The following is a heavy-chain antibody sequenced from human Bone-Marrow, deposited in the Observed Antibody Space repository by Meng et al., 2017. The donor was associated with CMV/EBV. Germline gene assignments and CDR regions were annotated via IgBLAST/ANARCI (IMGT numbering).Heavy chain of an antibody. CDR3: AKDIVVVPAGGEPSGMDV. CDR1: GFTFNSYW. V-gene: IGHV3-7*01. J-gene: IGHJ6*02. D-gene: IGHD2-2*01. Sequence: GESLKISCAASGFTFNSYWMSWVRQAPGKGLEWVANIKQDGSEKYYVDSVKGRFTISRDNAKNSLYLQMNSLRAEDTAVYYCAKDIVVVPAGGEPSGMDVWGQGTTVTVSS. CDR2: IKQDGSEK.